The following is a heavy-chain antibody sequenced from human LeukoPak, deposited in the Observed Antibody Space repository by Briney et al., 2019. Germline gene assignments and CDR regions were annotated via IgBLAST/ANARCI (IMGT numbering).Heavy chain of an antibody. V-gene: IGHV1-2*02. CDR1: GYTFTSYD. CDR2: INPNSGGT. D-gene: IGHD3-9*01. J-gene: IGHJ4*02. Sequence: ASVKVSCKASGYTFTSYDINWVRQATGQGLEWMGWINPNSGGTNYAQKFQDRVSMTRDTSISTAYMQLSRLRSGDTAVYFCARSPHILTGENFDYWGQGTLLTVSS. CDR3: ARSPHILTGENFDY.